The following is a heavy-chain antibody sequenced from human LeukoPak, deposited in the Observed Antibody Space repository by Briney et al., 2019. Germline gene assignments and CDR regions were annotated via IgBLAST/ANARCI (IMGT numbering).Heavy chain of an antibody. J-gene: IGHJ4*02. CDR1: GFTFNSYA. CDR2: ISGSGGST. D-gene: IGHD3-3*01. V-gene: IGHV3-23*01. Sequence: GGSLRLSCAASGFTFNSYAMSWVRQAPGKGLEWVSAISGSGGSTYYADSVKGRFTISRDNSKNTLYLQMNSLRAEDTAVYYCAKDLFWSGYYPYYFDYWGQGTLVTVSS. CDR3: AKDLFWSGYYPYYFDY.